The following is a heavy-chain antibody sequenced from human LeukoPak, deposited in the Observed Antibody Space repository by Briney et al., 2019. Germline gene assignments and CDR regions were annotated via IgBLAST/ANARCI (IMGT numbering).Heavy chain of an antibody. D-gene: IGHD1-26*01. J-gene: IGHJ4*02. Sequence: GASVKVSCKASGYTFTTYDITWVRQATGHGLEWMGWMNPNSGNTGYAQKFQGRVTMTRNTSISTAYMELSSLRSEDSAVYYCARGLGVGATNYFDYWGQGTLVTVSS. CDR3: ARGLGVGATNYFDY. CDR2: MNPNSGNT. V-gene: IGHV1-8*01. CDR1: GYTFTTYD.